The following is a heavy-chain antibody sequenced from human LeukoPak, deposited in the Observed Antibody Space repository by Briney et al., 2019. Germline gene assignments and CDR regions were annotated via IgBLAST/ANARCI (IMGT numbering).Heavy chain of an antibody. CDR2: IYNSGGT. CDR1: GASISTLY. D-gene: IGHD4-23*01. V-gene: IGHV4-59*11. J-gene: IGHJ5*02. CDR3: ARYRGNSNGGFDP. Sequence: PSETLSLTCSVSGASISTLYWSWIRQPPGKGLEWIGNIYNSGGTNYNPSLKSRVTTSVDASKNQFSLKLTSVTAADTAVYYCARYRGNSNGGFDPWGQGTLVTVSS.